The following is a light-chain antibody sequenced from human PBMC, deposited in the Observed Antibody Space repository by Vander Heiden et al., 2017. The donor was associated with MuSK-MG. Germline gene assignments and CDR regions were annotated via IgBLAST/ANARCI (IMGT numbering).Light chain of an antibody. CDR3: SSYSNTNSLA. CDR1: SSDIGDFDY. J-gene: IGLJ3*02. V-gene: IGLV2-14*01. CDR2: EVT. Sequence: QSALSQPASVSGSPGQSITISCTGTSSDIGDFDYVSWSQQYPGKAPKLLIYEVTHRPSGVSDRFSGSKSGNTASLTISGLQAEDEADYYCSSYSNTNSLAFGGGTTLTVL.